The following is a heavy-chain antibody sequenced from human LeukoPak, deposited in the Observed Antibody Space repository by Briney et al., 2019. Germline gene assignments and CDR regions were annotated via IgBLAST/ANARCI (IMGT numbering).Heavy chain of an antibody. V-gene: IGHV3-23*01. CDR2: ISSSGDRT. CDR3: AKDRPNYHESNGHYYRPNGDY. D-gene: IGHD3-22*01. CDR1: GFTFSTYA. J-gene: IGHJ4*02. Sequence: GGSLRLSCAASGFTFSTYAMSWVRQAPGEGLEWVSSISSSGDRTFYADSVKERFTISRDNSENTLYLQMSRLRAEDTAVYYCAKDRPNYHESNGHYYRPNGDYWGQGTLVTVSS.